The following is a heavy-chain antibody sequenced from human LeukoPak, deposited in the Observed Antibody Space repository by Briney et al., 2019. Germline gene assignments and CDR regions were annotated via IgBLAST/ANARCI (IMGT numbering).Heavy chain of an antibody. CDR1: GFAFSDYG. D-gene: IGHD5-18*01. CDR2: IWYDGTNK. V-gene: IGHV3-33*01. J-gene: IGHJ4*02. Sequence: GGSLRLSCAASGFAFSDYGMHWVRQAPGKGLEWVALIWYDGTNKYYVDSVKGRFTISRDNSKNTLYLQMNSLRADDTAVYYCARDRYGIRRDYFDYWGQGILVTVSS. CDR3: ARDRYGIRRDYFDY.